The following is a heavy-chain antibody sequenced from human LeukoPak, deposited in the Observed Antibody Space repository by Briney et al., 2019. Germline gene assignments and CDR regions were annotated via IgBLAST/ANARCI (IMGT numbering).Heavy chain of an antibody. CDR2: IRYDGSNK. J-gene: IGHJ4*02. V-gene: IGHV3-30*02. CDR3: AKGHRPITMIVGGDY. D-gene: IGHD3-22*01. CDR1: GLTVSRNY. Sequence: PGGSLRLSCAASGLTVSRNYMSWVRQAPGKGLEWVAFIRYDGSNKYYADSVKGRFTISRDNSKNTLYLQMNSLRAEDTAVYYCAKGHRPITMIVGGDYWGQGTLVTVSS.